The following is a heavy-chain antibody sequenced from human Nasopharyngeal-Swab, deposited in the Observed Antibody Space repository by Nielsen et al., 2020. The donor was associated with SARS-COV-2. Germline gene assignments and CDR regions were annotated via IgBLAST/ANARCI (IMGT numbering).Heavy chain of an antibody. Sequence: ASVKVSCKASGYTFTGYYMHWVRQAPGQGLEWMGWINPNSGGTNYAQKFQGWVIMTRDTSISTAYMELSRLRSDDTAVYYCARASSSWYFNSQVSYGMDVWGQGTTVTVSS. V-gene: IGHV1-2*04. D-gene: IGHD6-13*01. CDR1: GYTFTGYY. J-gene: IGHJ6*02. CDR3: ARASSSWYFNSQVSYGMDV. CDR2: INPNSGGT.